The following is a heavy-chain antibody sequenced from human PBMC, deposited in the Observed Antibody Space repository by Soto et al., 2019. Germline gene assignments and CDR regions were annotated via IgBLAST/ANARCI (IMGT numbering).Heavy chain of an antibody. CDR1: GGSISSSSYY. CDR3: ARYDFWSGYYMRGFGMDV. V-gene: IGHV4-39*01. CDR2: IYYSGST. D-gene: IGHD3-3*01. J-gene: IGHJ6*02. Sequence: QLQLQESGPGLVKPSETLSLTCTVSGGSISSSSYYWGWIRQPPGKGLEWTGSIYYSGSTYYNPSLKSRVTISVDTSKNQFSLKLSSVTAADTALYYCARYDFWSGYYMRGFGMDVWGQGTTVTVSS.